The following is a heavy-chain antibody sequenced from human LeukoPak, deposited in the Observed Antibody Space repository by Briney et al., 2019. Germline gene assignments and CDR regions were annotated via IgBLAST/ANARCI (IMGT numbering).Heavy chain of an antibody. J-gene: IGHJ1*01. V-gene: IGHV4-59*01. D-gene: IGHD3-10*01. CDR2: IYYSGST. Sequence: PSETLSLTRTVSGGSISSYHWSWIRQPPGKGLEWIGNIYYSGSTNYNPSLKSRVTISLDTSKDQFSLKLSSVTAADTAVYYCARDEVRFPRVFQHWGQGTLVTVSP. CDR1: GGSISSYH. CDR3: ARDEVRFPRVFQH.